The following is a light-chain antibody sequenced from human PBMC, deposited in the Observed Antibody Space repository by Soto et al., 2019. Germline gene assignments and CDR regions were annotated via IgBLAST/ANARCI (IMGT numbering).Light chain of an antibody. CDR1: QSVSSN. CDR2: GAS. J-gene: IGKJ4*01. Sequence: EIVMTQSPATLSVSPWERATLSCRASQSVSSNLAWYQQTPGQAPRLLIYGASTRATGIPARFSGSGSGTEFTLTISSLQSEDFAVYYCQQYNNWPLTFGGGTKVDIK. CDR3: QQYNNWPLT. V-gene: IGKV3-15*01.